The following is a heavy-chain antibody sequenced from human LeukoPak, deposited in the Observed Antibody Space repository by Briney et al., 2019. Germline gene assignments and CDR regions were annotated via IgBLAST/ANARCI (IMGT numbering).Heavy chain of an antibody. J-gene: IGHJ4*02. V-gene: IGHV3-74*01. Sequence: GGSLRLSCAASGFTISSYWMHWVRQAPGKGLVWVSRINSDGSSTSYADSVKGRFTISRDNAKNTLYLQMNSLRAEDAAVYYCARDGYDILTGYVRGVFDYWGQGTLVTVSS. D-gene: IGHD3-9*01. CDR1: GFTISSYW. CDR3: ARDGYDILTGYVRGVFDY. CDR2: INSDGSST.